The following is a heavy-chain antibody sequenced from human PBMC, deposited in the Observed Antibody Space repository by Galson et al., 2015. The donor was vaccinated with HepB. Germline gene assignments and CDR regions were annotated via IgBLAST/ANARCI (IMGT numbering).Heavy chain of an antibody. CDR2: ISDAISDG. J-gene: IGHJ6*03. Sequence: SLRLSCAASGFSFSNYAMHWVRQAPGKGLEWVAVISDAISDGFYVDSVKGRFTISRDNSNNTLFLEMRSLRAEDTAVYFCAKSGDWADYFYYLAVWGKGTTVIVSS. CDR1: GFSFSNYA. V-gene: IGHV3-30*18. CDR3: AKSGDWADYFYYLAV. D-gene: IGHD2-21*02.